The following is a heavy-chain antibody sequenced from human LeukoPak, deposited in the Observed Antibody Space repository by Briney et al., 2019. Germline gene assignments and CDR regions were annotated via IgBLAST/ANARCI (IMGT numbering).Heavy chain of an antibody. D-gene: IGHD5-12*01. CDR2: ISYDGSNK. V-gene: IGHV3-30-3*01. J-gene: IGHJ4*02. Sequence: HPGRSLRLSCAASGFTFSSYAMHWVRQAPGKGLEWVAVISYDGSNKYYADSVKGRFTISRDNSKNTLYLQMNSLRAEDTAVYYCARALDGYVPGGLDYWGQGTLVTVSS. CDR1: GFTFSSYA. CDR3: ARALDGYVPGGLDY.